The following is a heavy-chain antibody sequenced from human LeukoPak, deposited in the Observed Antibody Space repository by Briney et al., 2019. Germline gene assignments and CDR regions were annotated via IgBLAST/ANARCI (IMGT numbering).Heavy chain of an antibody. J-gene: IGHJ4*02. V-gene: IGHV3-30*02. CDR1: GFTFSTYG. Sequence: GGSLRLSCAASGFTFSTYGMHWVRQAPGKGLEWVAFIRYDGNNKFYADSVKGRFTISRDNSKNALYLQMNSLRPEDTAVYYCARDRHVYYDILTGYASYFEYWGQGALVTVSS. CDR3: ARDRHVYYDILTGYASYFEY. D-gene: IGHD3-9*01. CDR2: IRYDGNNK.